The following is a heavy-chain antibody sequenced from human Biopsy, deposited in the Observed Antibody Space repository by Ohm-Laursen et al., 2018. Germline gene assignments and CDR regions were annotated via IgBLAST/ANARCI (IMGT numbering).Heavy chain of an antibody. D-gene: IGHD3-9*01. V-gene: IGHV4-31*03. J-gene: IGHJ2*01. CDR3: VREPKTGTAEAWYFDL. Sequence: SQTLSLTCSVSGASVKTSGYFRAWIRQRPGKGLEWIGYISYNERTHYNPSLTSRLAISFDTSNNRISLQLRSVRVADTAVYYCVREPKTGTAEAWYFDLWGRGSPVTVPS. CDR2: ISYNERT. CDR1: GASVKTSGYF.